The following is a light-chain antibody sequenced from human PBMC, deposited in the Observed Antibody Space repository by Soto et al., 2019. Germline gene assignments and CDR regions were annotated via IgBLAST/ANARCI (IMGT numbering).Light chain of an antibody. J-gene: IGLJ3*02. Sequence: QSALTQPPSASGSPGQSVTISCTGTSSDIGGHNYVSWYQHHPGKAPKLIIYEVINRPSGVPDRFSGSKSGNTPSLTISGLQAEDEADYYCGLFTSSATWVFGGGTKLTVL. V-gene: IGLV2-18*01. CDR3: GLFTSSATWV. CDR2: EVI. CDR1: SSDIGGHNY.